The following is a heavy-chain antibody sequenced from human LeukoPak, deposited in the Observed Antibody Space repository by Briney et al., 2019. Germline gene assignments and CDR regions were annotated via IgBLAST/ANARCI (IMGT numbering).Heavy chain of an antibody. CDR3: ARAFQELPQLYYYYYMDV. V-gene: IGHV3-48*03. D-gene: IGHD6-13*01. CDR2: ISSSGSTK. CDR1: GFTFSSYE. Sequence: GGPLRLSCAASGFTFSSYEMNWVRQAPGKGLEWVSYISSSGSTKYYADSVKGRFTISRDNAKNSLYLQTNSLRAEDTAVYYCARAFQELPQLYYYYYMDVWGKGTTVTVSS. J-gene: IGHJ6*03.